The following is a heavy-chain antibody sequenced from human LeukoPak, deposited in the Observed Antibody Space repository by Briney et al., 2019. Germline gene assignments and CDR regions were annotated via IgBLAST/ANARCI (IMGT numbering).Heavy chain of an antibody. Sequence: PSETLSLTCSVSGGSISGYNWNWIRQPPGKGLEWIGYIYYSGSTSYNPSLKSRVTISVDTSKNQFSLRLSSVTAADTAVYYCARDQGFGIAAVSSWFDPWGQGTLLTVSS. D-gene: IGHD6-13*01. V-gene: IGHV4-59*12. CDR1: GGSISGYN. J-gene: IGHJ5*02. CDR2: IYYSGST. CDR3: ARDQGFGIAAVSSWFDP.